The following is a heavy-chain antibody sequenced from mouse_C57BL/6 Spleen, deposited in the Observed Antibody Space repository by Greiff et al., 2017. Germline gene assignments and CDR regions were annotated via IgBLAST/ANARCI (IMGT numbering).Heavy chain of an antibody. Sequence: QVQLQQPGAELVKPGASVKLSCKASGYTFTSYWMHWVKQRPGQGLEWIGMIHPNSGSTNYNEKFKSKATLTVDKSSSTAYMQLSSLTSEDSAVYDCARSYDDDRDWFAYWGQGTLVTVSA. CDR2: IHPNSGST. V-gene: IGHV1-64*01. CDR3: ARSYDDDRDWFAY. D-gene: IGHD2-4*01. J-gene: IGHJ3*01. CDR1: GYTFTSYW.